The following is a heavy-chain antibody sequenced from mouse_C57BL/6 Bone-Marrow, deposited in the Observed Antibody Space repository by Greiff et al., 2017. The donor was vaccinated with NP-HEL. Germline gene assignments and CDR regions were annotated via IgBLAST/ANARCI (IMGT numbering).Heavy chain of an antibody. CDR1: GYTFTSYW. CDR2: INPSNGGT. V-gene: IGHV1-53*01. Sequence: QVQLQQPGTELVKPGASVKLSCKASGYTFTSYWMHWVKQRPGQGLEWIGNINPSNGGTNYNEKFKSKATLTVDKSSSTAYMQLSSLTSEDSAVYYGARIGPNGDWYFDVWGTGTTVTVSS. J-gene: IGHJ1*03. CDR3: ARIGPNGDWYFDV. D-gene: IGHD4-1*01.